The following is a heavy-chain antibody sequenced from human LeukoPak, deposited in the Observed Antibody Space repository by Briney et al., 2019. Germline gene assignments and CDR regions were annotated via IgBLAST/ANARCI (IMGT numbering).Heavy chain of an antibody. J-gene: IGHJ4*02. Sequence: GGSLRLSCAASGFTFSNNAMSWVRQAPGKGLEWVSAISGSGGSTYYADSVKGRFTISRDNSKNTLYLQMNSLRAEDTAVYYCALEMVAASFDYWGQGTLVTVSS. D-gene: IGHD2-15*01. CDR2: ISGSGGST. V-gene: IGHV3-23*01. CDR1: GFTFSNNA. CDR3: ALEMVAASFDY.